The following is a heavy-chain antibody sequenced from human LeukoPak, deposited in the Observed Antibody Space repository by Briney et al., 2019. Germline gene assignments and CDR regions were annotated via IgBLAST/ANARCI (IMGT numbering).Heavy chain of an antibody. J-gene: IGHJ3*02. CDR1: GFTFSNAW. D-gene: IGHD3-3*01. CDR3: TTAPGSGFLEWSMSFDI. Sequence: GGSLRHSCAASGFTFSNAWMSWVRQAPGKGLEWVGRIKSKTDGGTTDYAAPVKGRFTISRDDSKNTLYLQMNSLKTEDTAVYYCTTAPGSGFLEWSMSFDIWGQGTMVTVSS. CDR2: IKSKTDGGTT. V-gene: IGHV3-15*01.